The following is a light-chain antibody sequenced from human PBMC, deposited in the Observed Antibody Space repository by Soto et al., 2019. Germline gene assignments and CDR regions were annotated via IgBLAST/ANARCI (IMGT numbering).Light chain of an antibody. CDR1: SSDVGSHNF. CDR3: CSYAGTTTWV. CDR2: EVT. Sequence: QSVLTQPASVSGSPGQSITISCTGTSSDVGSHNFVSWYQQRPGKAPKLMIFEVTKRPSGVSSRFSASKSVNTASLTISGVQAEDEADYYCCSYAGTTTWVFGGGTKLTVL. J-gene: IGLJ2*01. V-gene: IGLV2-23*02.